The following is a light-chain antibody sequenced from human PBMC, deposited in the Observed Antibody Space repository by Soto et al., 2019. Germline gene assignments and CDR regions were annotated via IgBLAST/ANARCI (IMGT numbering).Light chain of an antibody. CDR3: SSYTSSTTLGVL. CDR2: SND. V-gene: IGLV1-47*02. Sequence: QAVVTQPPSVSGTPGQRVTIFCSGRRSNIGSNLVYWYQQLPGTAPKLLIFSNDQRPSGVPDRFSGSRSGTSASLAISGLRSEDEGDYYCSSYTSSTTLGVLFGGGTKLTVL. CDR1: RSNIGSNL. J-gene: IGLJ2*01.